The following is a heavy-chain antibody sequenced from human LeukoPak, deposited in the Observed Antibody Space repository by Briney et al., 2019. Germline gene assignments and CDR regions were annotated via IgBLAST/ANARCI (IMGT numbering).Heavy chain of an antibody. CDR3: ATGGGIGCSSTSCYMNFDY. V-gene: IGHV1-24*01. Sequence: ASVKVSCKVSGYTLTELSMHWVRQAPGKGLEWMGGFDPEDGETIYAQKFQGRVTMTEDTSTDTAYMELSGLRSEDTAVYYCATGGGIGCSSTSCYMNFDYWGQGTLVTVSS. D-gene: IGHD2-2*02. CDR1: GYTLTELS. CDR2: FDPEDGET. J-gene: IGHJ4*02.